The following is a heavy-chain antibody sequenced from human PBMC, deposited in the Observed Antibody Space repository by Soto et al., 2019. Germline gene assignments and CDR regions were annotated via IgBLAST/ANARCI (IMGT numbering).Heavy chain of an antibody. CDR2: MNPNSGNT. D-gene: IGHD6-6*01. V-gene: IGHV1-8*01. CDR1: GYTFTSYD. CDR3: AREYSSSSGRTFDY. J-gene: IGHJ4*02. Sequence: ASVKVSCKASGYTFTSYDINWVRQATGQGLEWMGWMNPNSGNTKYSQKFQGRVSITRDTSASTAYMELSSLRSEDTAVYYCAREYSSSSGRTFDYWGQGTLVTVSS.